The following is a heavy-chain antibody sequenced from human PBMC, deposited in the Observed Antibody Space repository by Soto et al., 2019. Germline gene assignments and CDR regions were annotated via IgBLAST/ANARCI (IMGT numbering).Heavy chain of an antibody. CDR1: GYTLVNYG. CDR2: ISPYNGKT. CDR3: ARDQTKGLRDAFGV. V-gene: IGHV1-18*01. Sequence: QVQLVQSGGEVKEPGASVTISCKASGYTLVNYGINWVRQAPGQGLGGLGWISPYNGKTEYAQRLQGRDTLSTETSAGTAYLDLRSLRSDDAAVYYCARDQTKGLRDAFGVWGQGTMVTVSS. J-gene: IGHJ3*01. D-gene: IGHD5-12*01.